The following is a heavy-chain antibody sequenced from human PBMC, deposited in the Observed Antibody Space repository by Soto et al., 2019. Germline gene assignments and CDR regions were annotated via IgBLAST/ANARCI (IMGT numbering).Heavy chain of an antibody. J-gene: IGHJ4*02. V-gene: IGHV3-33*01. D-gene: IGHD6-19*01. CDR1: GFSFSDYG. CDR3: ARGWFRSGGDFDS. Sequence: PGGSLRLSCAASGFSFSDYGMHWVRQAPGEGLEWVAVIWYDGSEKYYTDSVRGRFTISRDNSKNTLYLQMNSLRAEDTAVYYCARGWFRSGGDFDSWGQGALVTVSS. CDR2: IWYDGSEK.